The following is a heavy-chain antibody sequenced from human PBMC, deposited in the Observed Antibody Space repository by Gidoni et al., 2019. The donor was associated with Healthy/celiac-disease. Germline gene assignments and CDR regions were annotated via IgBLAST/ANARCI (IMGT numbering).Heavy chain of an antibody. CDR2: ISYDGSNK. J-gene: IGHJ6*02. CDR3: AKEDTMVRGAGGYGMDV. D-gene: IGHD3-10*01. Sequence: QVQLVESGGGVVQPGRSLRLSCAASGFPFSSYGMHWVRQAPGKGLEWVAVISYDGSNKYYADSVKGRFTISRDNSKNTLYLQMNSLRAEDTAVYYCAKEDTMVRGAGGYGMDVWGQGTTVTVSS. V-gene: IGHV3-30*18. CDR1: GFPFSSYG.